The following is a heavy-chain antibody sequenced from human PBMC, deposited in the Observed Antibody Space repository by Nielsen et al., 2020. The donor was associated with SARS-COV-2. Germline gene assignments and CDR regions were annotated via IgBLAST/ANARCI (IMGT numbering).Heavy chain of an antibody. V-gene: IGHV1-3*01. D-gene: IGHD3-22*01. J-gene: IGHJ4*02. CDR1: GFNFRSYG. Sequence: GESLKISCAASGFNFRSYGMHWVRQAPGQSLEWMGWINAGNGNTKYSEKFQGRVTITRDTSASTFYMDLSSPRSEDTAVYYCARLLDSRVYPTFDYWGQGTLVTVSS. CDR3: ARLLDSRVYPTFDY. CDR2: INAGNGNT.